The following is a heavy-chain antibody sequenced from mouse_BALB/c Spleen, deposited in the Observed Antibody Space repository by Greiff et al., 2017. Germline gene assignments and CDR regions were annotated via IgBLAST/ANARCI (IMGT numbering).Heavy chain of an antibody. CDR3: ASNGYYFAY. J-gene: IGHJ3*01. CDR2: IYPGDGDT. Sequence: VQLVESGAELARPGASVKLSCKASGYTFTSYWMQWVKQRPGQGLEWIGAIYPGDGDTRYTQKFKGKATLTADKSSSTAYMQLSSLASEDSAVYYCASNGYYFAYWGQGTLVTVSA. CDR1: GYTFTSYW. V-gene: IGHV1-87*01. D-gene: IGHD2-3*01.